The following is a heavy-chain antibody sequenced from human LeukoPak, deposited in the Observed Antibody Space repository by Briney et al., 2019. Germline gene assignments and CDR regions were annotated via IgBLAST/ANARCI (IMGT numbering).Heavy chain of an antibody. J-gene: IGHJ3*02. CDR2: ISSSSSTI. D-gene: IGHD3-16*01. CDR1: GFTFSSYR. Sequence: GGSLRPSLAPPGFTFSSYRMTGFRKAPGKGLEGVSYISSSSSTIYYADSVKGRFTISRDNAKNSLYLQMNSLRAEDTAVYYCARALYPASNDAFDIWGQGTMVTVSS. CDR3: ARALYPASNDAFDI. V-gene: IGHV3-48*01.